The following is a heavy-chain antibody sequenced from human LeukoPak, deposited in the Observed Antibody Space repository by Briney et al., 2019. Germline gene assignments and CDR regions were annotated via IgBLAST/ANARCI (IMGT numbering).Heavy chain of an antibody. Sequence: ASVKVSCKASGGTFSSYAISWVRQAPGQGLEWMGGIIPIFGTANYAQKFQGRVTITADESTSTAYMELSSLRSEDTAVYYCARHPKRSTSCYTQACWFDPWGQGTLVTVSS. J-gene: IGHJ5*02. V-gene: IGHV1-69*13. CDR1: GGTFSSYA. CDR3: ARHPKRSTSCYTQACWFDP. CDR2: IIPIFGTA. D-gene: IGHD2-2*02.